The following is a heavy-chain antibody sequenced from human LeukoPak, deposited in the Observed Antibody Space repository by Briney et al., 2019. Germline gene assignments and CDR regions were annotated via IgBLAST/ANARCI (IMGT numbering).Heavy chain of an antibody. CDR1: GDSVSGNTVT. V-gene: IGHV6-1*01. J-gene: IGHJ4*02. Sequence: SQTLSLTCAISGDSVSGNTVTWSWIRHSPSRGLEWLGRTYYRSKWYNDYALSVKGRISVNPDTSKNQFSLQLNSVTPEDTAVYYCARGLWPYFDFWGQGTLVTVSS. D-gene: IGHD3-16*01. CDR2: TYYRSKWYN. CDR3: ARGLWPYFDF.